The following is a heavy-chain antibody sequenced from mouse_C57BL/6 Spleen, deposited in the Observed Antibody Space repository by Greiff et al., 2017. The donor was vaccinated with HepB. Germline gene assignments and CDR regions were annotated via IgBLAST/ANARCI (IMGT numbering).Heavy chain of an antibody. V-gene: IGHV1-54*01. J-gene: IGHJ2*01. CDR1: GYAFTNYL. CDR3: ARGGSCFDY. Sequence: QVQLQQSGAELVRPGTSVKVSCKASGYAFTNYLIEWVKQRPGQGLEWIGVINPGSGGTNYNEKFKGKATLTADKSSSTAYMQLSSLTSEDSAVYFCARGGSCFDYWGQGTTLTVSS. CDR2: INPGSGGT. D-gene: IGHD3-1*01.